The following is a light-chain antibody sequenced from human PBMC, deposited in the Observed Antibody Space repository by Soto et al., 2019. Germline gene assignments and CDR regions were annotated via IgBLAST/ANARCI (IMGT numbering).Light chain of an antibody. J-gene: IGLJ1*01. CDR2: VSN. V-gene: IGLV1-44*01. CDR1: SSNIGSNT. Sequence: QSVLTQPPSASGTPGQRVTISCSGSSSNIGSNTVHWFQQLPGTAPKLLIYVSNKRPSGVPARFSGSQSGTSASLAISGLQSEDEADYYCAAWDGSLNGHVFGTGTKVTVL. CDR3: AAWDGSLNGHV.